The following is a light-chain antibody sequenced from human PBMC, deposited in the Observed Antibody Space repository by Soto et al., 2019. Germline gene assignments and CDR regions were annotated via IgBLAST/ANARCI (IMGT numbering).Light chain of an antibody. Sequence: DIVMTQSPDSLAVSLGERAAINCKSSQSVLHSSNNKNYLAGYQQKPRQPPKLLIYWASTRESGVPDRFSGSGSGTDVTLTISSLQAEDVAVYYCQQYYSSWTCGQGTKVEIK. V-gene: IGKV4-1*01. CDR3: QQYYSSWT. CDR1: QSVLHSSNNKNY. CDR2: WAS. J-gene: IGKJ1*01.